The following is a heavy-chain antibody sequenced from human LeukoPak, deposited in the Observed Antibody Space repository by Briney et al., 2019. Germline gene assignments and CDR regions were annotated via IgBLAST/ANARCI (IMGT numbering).Heavy chain of an antibody. V-gene: IGHV1-18*04. CDR3: ARGRITMVRGVIIKVYYYYGMDV. D-gene: IGHD3-10*01. CDR1: GYTFTSYG. Sequence: GASVKVSCKASGYTFTSYGISWVRQAPGQGLEWMGWISAYNGNTNYAQKLQGRVTMTTDTSTSTAYMELRSLRSDDTAVYYCARGRITMVRGVIIKVYYYYGMDVWGKGTTVTVSS. CDR2: ISAYNGNT. J-gene: IGHJ6*04.